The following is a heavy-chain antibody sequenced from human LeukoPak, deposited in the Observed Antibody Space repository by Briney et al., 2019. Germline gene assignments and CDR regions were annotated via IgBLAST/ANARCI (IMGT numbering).Heavy chain of an antibody. Sequence: GGSLRLSCAASGFTFSSYAMSWVRQAPGKGLEWVSGISGSGGSTYYADSVKGRCTISRDNSENTLYLQMNSLRPEDTAVYYCAKYMYGYYYYGMDVWGQGTTVTVSS. D-gene: IGHD2-8*01. CDR3: AKYMYGYYYYGMDV. V-gene: IGHV3-23*01. J-gene: IGHJ6*02. CDR2: ISGSGGST. CDR1: GFTFSSYA.